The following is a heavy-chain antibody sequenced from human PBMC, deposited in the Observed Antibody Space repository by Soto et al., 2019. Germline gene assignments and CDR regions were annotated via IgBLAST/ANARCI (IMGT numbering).Heavy chain of an antibody. Sequence: ASVKVSCKASGYTFTSYYMHWVRQAPGQGLEWIGIINPSGGSTSYAQKFQGRVTMTRDTSTSTVYMELSSLRSEDTAVYYCARVISGYSSGLRGRRIDAFDIWGQGTMVTVSS. CDR1: GYTFTSYY. V-gene: IGHV1-46*03. CDR3: ARVISGYSSGLRGRRIDAFDI. D-gene: IGHD6-19*01. CDR2: INPSGGST. J-gene: IGHJ3*02.